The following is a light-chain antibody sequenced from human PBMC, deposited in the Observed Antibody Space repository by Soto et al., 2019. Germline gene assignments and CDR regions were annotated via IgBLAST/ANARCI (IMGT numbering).Light chain of an antibody. CDR3: HQYGNSPCT. V-gene: IGKV3-20*01. J-gene: IGKJ3*01. Sequence: EIVLTQSPGTLSLSPGERATLSCRASQSISSRSLAWYQQKPGQAPRLVIFGTSSRAIGIPDRFSASGSATDFTLTISRLEPEDFAVYYCHQYGNSPCTFGPGTKVDIK. CDR2: GTS. CDR1: QSISSRS.